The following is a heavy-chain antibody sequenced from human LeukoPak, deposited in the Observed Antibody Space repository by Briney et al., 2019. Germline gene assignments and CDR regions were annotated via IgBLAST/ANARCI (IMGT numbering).Heavy chain of an antibody. CDR2: IKEDVSDK. J-gene: IGHJ4*02. V-gene: IGHV3-7*03. D-gene: IGHD3-3*01. Sequence: GGSLRLSCAASGFTIDDYWMSWVRQAPGQGLEWVANIKEDVSDKYYVDSVKGRFTISRDNAKNSLYLQMSRLRAEDTAVYYCARVGVAGFDYWGQGILVTVSS. CDR1: GFTIDDYW. CDR3: ARVGVAGFDY.